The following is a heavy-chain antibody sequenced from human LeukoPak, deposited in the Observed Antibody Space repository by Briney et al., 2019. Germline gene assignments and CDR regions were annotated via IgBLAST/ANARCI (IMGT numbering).Heavy chain of an antibody. CDR1: GFTFSSYS. CDR3: AREPRDILTGYYVTDY. D-gene: IGHD3-9*01. V-gene: IGHV3-21*01. Sequence: GGSLRLSCAASGFTFSSYSMNWVRQAPGKGLEWVSSISSSSSYKYYADSVMGRFTISRDNAKNSLYLQMNSLRAEDTAVYYCAREPRDILTGYYVTDYWGQGTLVTVSS. CDR2: ISSSSSYK. J-gene: IGHJ4*02.